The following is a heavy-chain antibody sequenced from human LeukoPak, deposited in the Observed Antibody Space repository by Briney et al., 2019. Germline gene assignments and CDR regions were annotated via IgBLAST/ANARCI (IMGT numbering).Heavy chain of an antibody. D-gene: IGHD6-13*01. Sequence: SETLSLTCTVSGGSISRYYWSWTRQPPGKGLEWIGYIYYSGSTYYNPSLKSRVTISVDTSKNQFSLKLSSVTAADTAVYYCARSGIAAAGFDCWGQGTLVTVSS. CDR3: ARSGIAAAGFDC. CDR1: GGSISRYY. V-gene: IGHV4-59*08. J-gene: IGHJ4*02. CDR2: IYYSGST.